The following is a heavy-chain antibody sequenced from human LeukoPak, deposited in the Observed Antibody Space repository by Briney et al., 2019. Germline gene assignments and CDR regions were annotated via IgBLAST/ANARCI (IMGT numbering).Heavy chain of an antibody. CDR2: ISYDGSNK. V-gene: IGHV3-30-3*01. CDR3: ARANIPDYYDSREPSRGDAFDI. J-gene: IGHJ3*02. D-gene: IGHD3-22*01. Sequence: PGRSLRLSCAASGFTFSSYAMHWVRQAPGKGLEWVAVISYDGSNKYYADSVKGRFTISRDNSKNTLYLQMNSLRAEDTAVYYCARANIPDYYDSREPSRGDAFDIWGQGTMVTVSS. CDR1: GFTFSSYA.